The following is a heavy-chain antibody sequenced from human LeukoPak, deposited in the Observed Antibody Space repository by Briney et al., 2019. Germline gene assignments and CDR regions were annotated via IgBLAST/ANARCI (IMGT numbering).Heavy chain of an antibody. V-gene: IGHV1-69*13. CDR1: GGTFSSYA. D-gene: IGHD3-22*01. CDR3: ARDLKHDTYYYDSSGYYSLLDYYYGMDV. CDR2: IIPIFGTA. Sequence: EASVKVSCKASGGTFSSYAISWVRQAPGQGLEWMGGIIPIFGTANYAQKFQGRVTITADESTSTAYMELSSLRSEDTAVYYCARDLKHDTYYYDSSGYYSLLDYYYGMDVWGQGTTVTVSS. J-gene: IGHJ6*02.